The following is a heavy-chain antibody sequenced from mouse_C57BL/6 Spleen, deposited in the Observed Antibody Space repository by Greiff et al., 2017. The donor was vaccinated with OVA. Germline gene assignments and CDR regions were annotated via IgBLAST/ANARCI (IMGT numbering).Heavy chain of an antibody. Sequence: VKVVESGAELARPGASVKLSCKASGYTFTSYGISWVKQRTGQGLEWIGEIYPRSGNTYYNEKFKGKATLTADKSSSTAYMELRSLTSEDSAVYFCARWGLFITTVVSDYWGQGTTLTVSS. CDR3: ARWGLFITTVVSDY. J-gene: IGHJ2*01. CDR1: GYTFTSYG. V-gene: IGHV1-81*01. CDR2: IYPRSGNT. D-gene: IGHD1-1*01.